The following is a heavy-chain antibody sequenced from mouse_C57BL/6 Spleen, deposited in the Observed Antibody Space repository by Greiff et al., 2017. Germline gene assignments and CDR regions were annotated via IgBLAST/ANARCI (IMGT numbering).Heavy chain of an antibody. CDR3: ARWGYDYDGGPWFAY. CDR1: GYTFTDYN. CDR2: INPNNGGT. V-gene: IGHV1-18*01. J-gene: IGHJ3*01. D-gene: IGHD2-4*01. Sequence: EVKLMESGPELVKPGASVKIPCKASGYTFTDYNMDWVKQSHGKSLEWIGDINPNNGGTIYNQKFKGKATLTVDKSSSTAYMELRSLTSEDTAVYYCARWGYDYDGGPWFAYWGQGTLVTVSA.